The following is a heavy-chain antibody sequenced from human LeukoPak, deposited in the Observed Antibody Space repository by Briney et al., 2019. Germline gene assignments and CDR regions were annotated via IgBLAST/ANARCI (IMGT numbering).Heavy chain of an antibody. CDR2: ISYDGSNK. Sequence: GGSLRLSCAASGFTFSSYAMRWVRQAPGKGLEWVAVISYDGSNKYYADSVKGRFTISRDNSKNTLYLQMNSLRAEDTAVYYCARDGGNSHNYNYYYYGMDVWGQGTTVTVSS. V-gene: IGHV3-30*04. CDR3: ARDGGNSHNYNYYYYGMDV. J-gene: IGHJ6*02. CDR1: GFTFSSYA. D-gene: IGHD4-23*01.